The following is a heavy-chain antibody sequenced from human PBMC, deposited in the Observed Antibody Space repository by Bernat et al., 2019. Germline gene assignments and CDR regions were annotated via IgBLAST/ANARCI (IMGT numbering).Heavy chain of an antibody. Sequence: EVQLVESGGGLVQPGRSLRLSCAASGFTFDDYAMHWVRQAPGKGLEWVSGISWNSGSIGYADSVKGRFTISRDNAKNSLYLQMNSLRAEDTALYYCAKARGKRVAVADNGFDYWGQGTLVTVSS. V-gene: IGHV3-9*01. J-gene: IGHJ4*02. CDR3: AKARGKRVAVADNGFDY. CDR1: GFTFDDYA. D-gene: IGHD6-19*01. CDR2: ISWNSGSI.